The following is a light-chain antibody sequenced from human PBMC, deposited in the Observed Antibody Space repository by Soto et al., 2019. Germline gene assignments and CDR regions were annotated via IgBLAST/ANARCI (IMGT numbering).Light chain of an antibody. CDR3: QQYNSYWT. CDR1: QGISGR. CDR2: DVS. J-gene: IGKJ1*01. Sequence: DIQMTQSPSTLSASVGDRVTITCRASQGISGRLAWYQQKPGKAPNLLIYDVSNLESGVPSRFSGTGSGTEFTLTINSLQLDDFATYYCQQYNSYWTFGPGT. V-gene: IGKV1-5*01.